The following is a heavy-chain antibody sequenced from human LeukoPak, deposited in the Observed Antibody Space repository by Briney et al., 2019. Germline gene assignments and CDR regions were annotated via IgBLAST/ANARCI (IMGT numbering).Heavy chain of an antibody. Sequence: QPGGSLRLSCAASGFTFSSYGMHWVRQAPGKGLEWVAVIWYDGSNKYYADSVKGRFAISRDNSKNTLYLQMNSLRAEDTAVYYCAREYYDGEGYYYYGMDVWGQGTTVTVSS. CDR3: AREYYDGEGYYYYGMDV. CDR1: GFTFSSYG. CDR2: IWYDGSNK. J-gene: IGHJ6*02. D-gene: IGHD3-3*01. V-gene: IGHV3-33*01.